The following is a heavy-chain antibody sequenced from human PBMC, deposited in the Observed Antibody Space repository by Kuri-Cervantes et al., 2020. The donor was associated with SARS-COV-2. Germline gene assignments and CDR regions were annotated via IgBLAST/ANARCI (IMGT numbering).Heavy chain of an antibody. V-gene: IGHV3-23*01. Sequence: GGSLRLSCAASGFTFSSYSMNWVRQAPGKGLEWVSAISGSGGSTYYADSVKGRFTTSRDNSKNTLYLQMNSLRAEDTAVYYCANGGSGYYLHDAFDIWGQGTMVTVSS. CDR2: ISGSGGST. CDR1: GFTFSSYS. CDR3: ANGGSGYYLHDAFDI. J-gene: IGHJ3*02. D-gene: IGHD3-22*01.